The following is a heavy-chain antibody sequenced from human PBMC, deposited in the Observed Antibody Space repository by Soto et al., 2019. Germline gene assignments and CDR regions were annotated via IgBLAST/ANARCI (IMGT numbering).Heavy chain of an antibody. CDR2: IFWDDDK. Sequence: QITLKESGPTLVKPTQPLTLTCTFSGFSLSTSGVGVGWNRQPPGKALERLALIFWDDDKRYSPSPKSRLTNAKDRSKNEVVLTMTNMDPVDTATYYCAHRKQYSGSWEVLDYWGQGTLVAVSS. CDR1: GFSLSTSGVG. CDR3: AHRKQYSGSWEVLDY. V-gene: IGHV2-5*02. J-gene: IGHJ4*02. D-gene: IGHD6-13*01.